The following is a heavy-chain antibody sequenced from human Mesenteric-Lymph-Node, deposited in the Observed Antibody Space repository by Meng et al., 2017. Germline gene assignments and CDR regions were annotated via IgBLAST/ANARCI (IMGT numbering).Heavy chain of an antibody. CDR1: GFTFSTYA. CDR3: ANGYGPDY. V-gene: IGHV3-23*01. Sequence: GESLKISCAASGFTFSTYAMSWVRQSPGKGLEWVSAINSGGGATYYADSVKGRFTISRDNSKNTLYMQMHSLRVEDTAVYYCANGYGPDYWGQGTLVTVSS. CDR2: INSGGGAT. J-gene: IGHJ4*02. D-gene: IGHD2-15*01.